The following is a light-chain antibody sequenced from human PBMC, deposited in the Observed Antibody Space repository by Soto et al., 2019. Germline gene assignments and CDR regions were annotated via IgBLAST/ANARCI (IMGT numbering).Light chain of an antibody. V-gene: IGKV3-15*01. CDR1: QSVGRN. Sequence: EIVMTQSPVALSVSPGERAALSCRASQSVGRNFAWYQQRHGQAPRVLIYGTSTRATGVPDRFSGSGSGTDFTLTISSVQSEDFAVYYCQQYNNCPYTFDQGTRLEIK. CDR2: GTS. J-gene: IGKJ2*01. CDR3: QQYNNCPYT.